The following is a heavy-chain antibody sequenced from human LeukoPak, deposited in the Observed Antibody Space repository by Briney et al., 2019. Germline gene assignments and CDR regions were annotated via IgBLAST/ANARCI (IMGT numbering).Heavy chain of an antibody. Sequence: GGSLRLSCAASGFTFSGSAMHWVRQASGKGLEWVGRIRSKTNNYATEYAVSVKGRFIISRDDSKNTLYLQMNSLRAEDTAVYYCARNLYYYDSSGYYYYWGQGTLVTVSS. V-gene: IGHV3-73*01. D-gene: IGHD3-22*01. CDR3: ARNLYYYDSSGYYYY. CDR1: GFTFSGSA. CDR2: IRSKTNNYAT. J-gene: IGHJ4*02.